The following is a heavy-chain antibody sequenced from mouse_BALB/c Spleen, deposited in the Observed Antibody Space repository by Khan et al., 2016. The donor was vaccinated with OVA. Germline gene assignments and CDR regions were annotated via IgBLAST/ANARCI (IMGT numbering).Heavy chain of an antibody. CDR3: ARGGAAYYRNDGGAMEY. V-gene: IGHV9-4*02. CDR1: GYTFTTAG. CDR2: INTHSGVP. D-gene: IGHD2-14*01. J-gene: IGHJ4*01. Sequence: QIQLVQSGPELKKPGETVRISCKASGYTFTTAGIQWVQKMPGKGLKWIGWINTHSGVPKYAEDFKGRFASSLELHVNTAYLQVTNLKNEYTATYFCARGGAAYYRNDGGAMEYWGQGTSVTVSS.